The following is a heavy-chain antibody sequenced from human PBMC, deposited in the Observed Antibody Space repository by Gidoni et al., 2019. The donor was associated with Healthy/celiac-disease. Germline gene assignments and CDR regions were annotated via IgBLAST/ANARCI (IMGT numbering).Heavy chain of an antibody. CDR1: GFTFSSYA. Sequence: QVQLVESGGGVVQPGRSLRLSCAASGFTFSSYALHWVRRAPGKGLEWVAVISYDGSNKYYADSVKGRFTISRDNSKNTLYLQMNSLRAEDTAVYYCARETYDFWSGYYGGTAAYGMDVWGKGTTVTVSS. V-gene: IGHV3-30-3*01. CDR2: ISYDGSNK. D-gene: IGHD3-3*01. J-gene: IGHJ6*04. CDR3: ARETYDFWSGYYGGTAAYGMDV.